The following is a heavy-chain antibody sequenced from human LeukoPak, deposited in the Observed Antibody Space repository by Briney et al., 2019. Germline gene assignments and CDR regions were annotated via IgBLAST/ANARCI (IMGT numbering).Heavy chain of an antibody. Sequence: ASVKASCKASGYTFTSYYMRWVRQAPGQGLEWMGIINPSGGSTSYAQKFQGRVTMTRDTSTSTVYMELSSLRSEDTAVYYCARDPLQLLTVDYYGMDVWGQGTTVTVSS. CDR3: ARDPLQLLTVDYYGMDV. D-gene: IGHD4-11*01. J-gene: IGHJ6*02. V-gene: IGHV1-46*01. CDR2: INPSGGST. CDR1: GYTFTSYY.